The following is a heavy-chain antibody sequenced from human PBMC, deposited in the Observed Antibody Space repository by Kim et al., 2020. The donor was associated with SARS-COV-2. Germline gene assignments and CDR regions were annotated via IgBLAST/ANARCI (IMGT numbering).Heavy chain of an antibody. CDR2: VYYSGTT. V-gene: IGHV4-39*07. J-gene: IGHJ4*02. Sequence: ETLSLTCTVSGGSISTSSSYWGWIRQPPGKGLEWIGNVYYSGTTYHNPSLKSRVTISVDTSKNQFSLKLTSVTAADTAVYYCARVRGMATAGTLDSWGQGILVTVSS. D-gene: IGHD6-13*01. CDR1: GGSISTSSSY. CDR3: ARVRGMATAGTLDS.